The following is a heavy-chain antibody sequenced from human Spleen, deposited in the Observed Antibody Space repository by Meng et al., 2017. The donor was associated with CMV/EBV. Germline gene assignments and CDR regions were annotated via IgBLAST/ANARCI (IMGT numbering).Heavy chain of an antibody. CDR2: IWYDGRNS. V-gene: IGHV3-33*06. J-gene: IGHJ6*02. CDR1: GFTFSSYG. D-gene: IGHD6-13*01. Sequence: GESLKISCAASGFTFSSYGMHWDRQAPGRGLEWVAIIWYDGRNSYYADSVKGRFAISRDNSKNTLYLEMHSLRAEDTAVYYCAKERQQLVGVYYYYGMDVWGQGTTVTVS. CDR3: AKERQQLVGVYYYYGMDV.